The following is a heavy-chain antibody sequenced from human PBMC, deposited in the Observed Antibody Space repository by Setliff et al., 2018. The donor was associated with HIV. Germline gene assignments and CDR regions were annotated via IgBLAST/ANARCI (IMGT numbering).Heavy chain of an antibody. D-gene: IGHD3-22*01. V-gene: IGHV3-48*01. CDR3: ARLDSGLLL. CDR2: ISGSSSTI. J-gene: IGHJ4*02. CDR1: GFTFSSYS. Sequence: GGSLRLSCAASGFTFSSYSMNWVRQAPGKGLEWVSYISGSSSTIYYADSVKGRFTISRDNAKNSLYLQMNSLRAEDTAVYYCARLDSGLLLWGQGTLVTVSS.